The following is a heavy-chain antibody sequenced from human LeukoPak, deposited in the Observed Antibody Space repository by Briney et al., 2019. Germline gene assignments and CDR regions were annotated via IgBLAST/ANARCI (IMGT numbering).Heavy chain of an antibody. Sequence: ASVKVSCKAPGHTFISCDINWVRQATGQGLEWMRYINPNNGNTESAQKFQGRVTMTEDTSTDTAYMELSSLRSEDTAVYYCATEKPRTYYYDSSVVAFDIWGQGTMVTVSS. D-gene: IGHD3-22*01. CDR3: ATEKPRTYYYDSSVVAFDI. J-gene: IGHJ3*02. V-gene: IGHV1-8*01. CDR2: INPNNGNT. CDR1: GHTFISCD.